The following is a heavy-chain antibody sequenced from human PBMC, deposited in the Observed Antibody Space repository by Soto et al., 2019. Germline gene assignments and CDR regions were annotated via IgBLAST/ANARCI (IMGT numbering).Heavy chain of an antibody. CDR3: ATTRVGPCSSSICFSGIFDGMDV. D-gene: IGHD2-2*01. CDR2: ISYDGTIT. CDR1: GFTISNYG. Sequence: QVQLVESGGGVVQPGRSLRLSCAASGFTISNYGMHWVRQAPGKGLDWVAVISYDGTITYYADSVKGRFTISRDNSKNTLYLQMNSLRTEDTAVYYCATTRVGPCSSSICFSGIFDGMDVWGQGTTVTVSS. V-gene: IGHV3-30-3*01. J-gene: IGHJ6*02.